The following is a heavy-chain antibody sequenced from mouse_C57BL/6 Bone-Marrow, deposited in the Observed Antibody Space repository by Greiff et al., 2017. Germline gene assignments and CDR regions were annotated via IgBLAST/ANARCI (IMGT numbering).Heavy chain of an antibody. Sequence: EVKVVESGGGLVQPGGSLKLSCAASGFTFSDYGMAWVRQAPRKGPEWVAFISNSAYSIYYADTVTGRFTISRENAKNTLYLEMSSLRSEDTAMYYCARLGYRDAMDYWGQGTSVTVSS. J-gene: IGHJ4*01. D-gene: IGHD2-14*01. CDR1: GFTFSDYG. V-gene: IGHV5-15*01. CDR3: ARLGYRDAMDY. CDR2: ISNSAYSI.